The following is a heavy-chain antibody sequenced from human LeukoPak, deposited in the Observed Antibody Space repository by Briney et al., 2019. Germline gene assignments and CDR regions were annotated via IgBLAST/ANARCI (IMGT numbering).Heavy chain of an antibody. D-gene: IGHD3-10*01. J-gene: IGHJ4*02. CDR2: ISGSGGST. CDR1: GFTFSSYA. CDR3: AKAIMVRGVINYFDY. Sequence: PGGSLRLSCAASGFTFSSYAMSWVRQAPGKGLEWVPAISGSGGSTYYADSVKGRFTISRDNSKNTLYLQMNSLRAEDTAVYYCAKAIMVRGVINYFDYWGQGTLVTVSS. V-gene: IGHV3-23*01.